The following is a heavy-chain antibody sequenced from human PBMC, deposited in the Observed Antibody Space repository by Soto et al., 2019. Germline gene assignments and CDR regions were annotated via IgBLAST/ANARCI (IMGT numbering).Heavy chain of an antibody. V-gene: IGHV3-72*01. CDR2: TRNKANSYTT. Sequence: GSLRLSCAASGFTFSDHYMDWVRQAPGKGLEWVGRTRNKANSYTTEYAASVKGRFTISRDDSKNSLYLQMNSLKTEDTAVYYCARAGLSSSSWYDYWGQGTLVTVSS. CDR3: ARAGLSSSSWYDY. D-gene: IGHD6-13*01. CDR1: GFTFSDHY. J-gene: IGHJ4*02.